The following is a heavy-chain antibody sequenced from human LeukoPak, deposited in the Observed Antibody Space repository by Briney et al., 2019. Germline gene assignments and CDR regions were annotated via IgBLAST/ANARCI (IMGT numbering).Heavy chain of an antibody. CDR1: GFTFSSYG. Sequence: GRSLRLSCAASGFTFSSYGMHWVRQAPGKGLEWVAVISYDASNKYYADSVKGRFTISRDNSKNTLYLQMNSLRTEDTAVYYCAKSGGYCSTTGCPPAFDYWGQGTLVTVSS. V-gene: IGHV3-30*18. CDR2: ISYDASNK. CDR3: AKSGGYCSTTGCPPAFDY. J-gene: IGHJ4*02. D-gene: IGHD2-2*01.